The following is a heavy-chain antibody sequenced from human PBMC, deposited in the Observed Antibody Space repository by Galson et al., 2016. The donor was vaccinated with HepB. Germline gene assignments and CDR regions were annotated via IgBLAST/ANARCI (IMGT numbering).Heavy chain of an antibody. V-gene: IGHV3-53*01. CDR1: GFTVSSNY. J-gene: IGHJ6*02. Sequence: SLRLSCATSGFTVSSNYMSWVRQAPGKGLEWVSVIYSGGSTYYADSVKGRFTISRDNPKNTLYLQMNRLRAEDTAVYYCAKGGTPDDQTVNYAMDVWGQGTTVTVSS. CDR2: IYSGGST. CDR3: AKGGTPDDQTVNYAMDV. D-gene: IGHD2-15*01.